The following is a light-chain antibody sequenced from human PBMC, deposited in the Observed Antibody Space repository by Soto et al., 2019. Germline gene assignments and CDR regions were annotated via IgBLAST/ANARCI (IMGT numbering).Light chain of an antibody. Sequence: DIQMTQYPSSLSASVGDRVTITCRASQSISSYLNWYQQKPGKAPKLLIYAASSLQSGVPSRFSGSGSGTDFTLTISSLQTEDFATYYCQQSYSNPPTFGHGTKVDIK. V-gene: IGKV1-39*01. J-gene: IGKJ1*01. CDR3: QQSYSNPPT. CDR1: QSISSY. CDR2: AAS.